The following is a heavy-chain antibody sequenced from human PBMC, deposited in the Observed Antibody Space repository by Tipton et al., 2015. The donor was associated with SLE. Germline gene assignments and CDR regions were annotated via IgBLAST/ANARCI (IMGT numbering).Heavy chain of an antibody. CDR1: GYTFTSYG. CDR2: ISAYSGNT. CDR3: ARGLTRGTDDAYEM. J-gene: IGHJ3*02. V-gene: IGHV1-18*01. D-gene: IGHD1-1*01. Sequence: QSGAEVKKPGASVKVSCKASGYTFTSYGISWVRQAPGQGLEWMGWISAYSGNTAYAQKVQGRLTITAETSTSTVYMELKSLRSDDTAIYYCARGLTRGTDDAYEMWGQGAMVTVSS.